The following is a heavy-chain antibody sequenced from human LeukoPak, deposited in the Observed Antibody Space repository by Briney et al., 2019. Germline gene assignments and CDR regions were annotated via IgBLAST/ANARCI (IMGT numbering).Heavy chain of an antibody. CDR3: ARGSRPVYNLLTGKRYFDY. V-gene: IGHV1-46*01. CDR1: GYTFTSYY. CDR2: INPSGGST. Sequence: ASVKVSCKASGYTFTSYYMHWVRQAPGEGLEWMGIINPSGGSTTYAQKFRGRLTMTRDMSTSTVYMELSSLRSEDTAVYYCARGSRPVYNLLTGKRYFDYWGQGTLLTVSS. J-gene: IGHJ4*02. D-gene: IGHD3-9*01.